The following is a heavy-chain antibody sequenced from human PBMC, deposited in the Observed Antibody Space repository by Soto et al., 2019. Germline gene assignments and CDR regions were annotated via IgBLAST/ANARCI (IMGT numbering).Heavy chain of an antibody. CDR1: GYTFTSYY. CDR2: INPSGGST. D-gene: IGHD3-9*01. J-gene: IGHJ6*02. Sequence: ASVKVSCKASGYTFTSYYMHWVRQAPGQGLEWMGIINPSGGSTSYAQKFQGRVTVTRDTSTRTVYMELSSLRSEDTAVYYCARSYDQGNYDILTGYYYYYYGMDVWGQGTTVTVSS. CDR3: ARSYDQGNYDILTGYYYYYYGMDV. V-gene: IGHV1-46*01.